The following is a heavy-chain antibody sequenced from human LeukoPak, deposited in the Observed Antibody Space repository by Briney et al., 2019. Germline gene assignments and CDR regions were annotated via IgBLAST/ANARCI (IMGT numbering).Heavy chain of an antibody. CDR2: ISYDGSNK. J-gene: IGHJ4*02. D-gene: IGHD3-22*01. CDR1: GFTFSSYA. Sequence: PGRSLRLSCAASGFTFSSYAMHWVRQAPGKGLEWVAVISYDGSNKYYADSVKGRFTISRDNSKNTLYLQMNSLRAEDTAVYYCARGGYYDSPILDYWGQGTLVTVPS. CDR3: ARGGYYDSPILDY. V-gene: IGHV3-30-3*01.